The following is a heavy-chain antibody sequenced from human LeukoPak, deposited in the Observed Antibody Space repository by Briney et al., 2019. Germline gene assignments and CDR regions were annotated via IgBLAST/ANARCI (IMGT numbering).Heavy chain of an antibody. V-gene: IGHV4-59*08. CDR3: AGHHPRNTVDF. CDR1: GGSISSYY. D-gene: IGHD2/OR15-2a*01. Sequence: SETLSLTCTVSGGSISSYYWSWIRQPPGKGLEWIAYISDIGSINYNPSLKGRVTISLDTSKNQFSLKLSSVTAADTAVYYCAGHHPRNTVDFWGQGTLVTVSS. J-gene: IGHJ4*02. CDR2: ISDIGSI.